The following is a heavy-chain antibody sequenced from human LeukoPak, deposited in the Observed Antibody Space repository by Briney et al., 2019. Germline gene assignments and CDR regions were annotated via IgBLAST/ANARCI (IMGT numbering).Heavy chain of an antibody. CDR1: GYTFTSCD. D-gene: IGHD2-2*02. CDR2: MNPNSGNT. J-gene: IGHJ4*02. CDR3: ARGIRIPISHQLLYYYFDY. V-gene: IGHV1-8*01. Sequence: ASVKVSCKASGYTFTSCDINWVRQATGQGLEWMGWMNPNSGNTGYAQKFQGRVTMTRNTSISTAYMELSSLRSEDTAVYYCARGIRIPISHQLLYYYFDYWGQGTLVTVSS.